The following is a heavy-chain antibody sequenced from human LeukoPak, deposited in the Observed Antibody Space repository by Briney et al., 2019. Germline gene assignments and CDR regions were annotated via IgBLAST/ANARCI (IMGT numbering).Heavy chain of an antibody. Sequence: GGSLRLSCAASGFTFSSYEMNWVRQAPGKGLEWVSYISSSGSTIYYADSVKGRFNISRDNAKNSLYLQMNSLRADDTAVYYCARDGPLKLASGRGADYWGRGTLVTVSS. V-gene: IGHV3-48*03. CDR1: GFTFSSYE. D-gene: IGHD3-10*01. J-gene: IGHJ4*02. CDR3: ARDGPLKLASGRGADY. CDR2: ISSSGSTI.